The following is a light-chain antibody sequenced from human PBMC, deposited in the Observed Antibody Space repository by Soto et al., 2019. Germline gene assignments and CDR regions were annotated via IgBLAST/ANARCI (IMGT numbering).Light chain of an antibody. V-gene: IGKV3-11*01. J-gene: IGKJ5*01. CDR2: DAS. CDR1: QSISNY. CDR3: QHRSNWPT. Sequence: EIVLTQSPATLSLSPGETATLSCRASQSISNYLAWYQHKPGQAPRLLMYDASNRATGIPAKFSGSGSGTDFTLTITSLEPEDFAVYYCQHRSNWPTFGQGTRLEIK.